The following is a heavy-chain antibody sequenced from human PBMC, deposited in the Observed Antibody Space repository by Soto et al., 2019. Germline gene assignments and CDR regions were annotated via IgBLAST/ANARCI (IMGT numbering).Heavy chain of an antibody. V-gene: IGHV1-18*01. CDR2: ISAYNGNT. Sequence: AAVKVSCKASGYTFTSYGISWVRQAPGQGLEWMGWISAYNGNTNYAQKLQGRVTMTTDTSTSTAYMELRSLRSDVRVVYDCAYYSSGYYLAEWFHHWGQGTLVTVSS. CDR1: GYTFTSYG. D-gene: IGHD3-22*01. J-gene: IGHJ1*01. CDR3: AYYSSGYYLAEWFHH.